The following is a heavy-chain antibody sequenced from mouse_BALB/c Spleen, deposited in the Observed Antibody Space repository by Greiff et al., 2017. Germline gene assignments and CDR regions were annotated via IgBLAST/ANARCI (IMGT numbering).Heavy chain of an antibody. J-gene: IGHJ4*01. V-gene: IGHV5-12-2*01. D-gene: IGHD3-1*01. Sequence: EVQGVESGGGLVQPGGSLKLSCAASGFTFSSYTMSWVRQTPEKRLEWVAYISNGGGSTYYPDTVKGRFTISRDNAKNTLYLQMSSLKSEDTAMYYCARHRGARAPMDYWGQGTSVTVSS. CDR1: GFTFSSYT. CDR2: ISNGGGST. CDR3: ARHRGARAPMDY.